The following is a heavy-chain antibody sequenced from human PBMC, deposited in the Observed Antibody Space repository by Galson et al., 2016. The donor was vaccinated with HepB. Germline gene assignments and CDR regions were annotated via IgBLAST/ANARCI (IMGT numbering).Heavy chain of an antibody. CDR3: AREGAEMAVAGTAFDY. V-gene: IGHV3-23*01. Sequence: SLRLSCAVSGFPFIHAWMSWVRQAPGKGLEWVSTIGGGGGNTHYADSVKGRFTISRDNSKNTLYLQMNSLRAEDTAVYYCAREGAEMAVAGTAFDYWGQGTLVTVSS. D-gene: IGHD6-19*01. CDR2: IGGGGGNT. J-gene: IGHJ4*02. CDR1: GFPFIHAW.